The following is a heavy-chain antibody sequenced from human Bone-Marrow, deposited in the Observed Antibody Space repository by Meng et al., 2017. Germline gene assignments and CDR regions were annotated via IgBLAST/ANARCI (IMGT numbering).Heavy chain of an antibody. CDR3: ARCLAGCDY. V-gene: IGHV1-8*01. Sequence: QVQRVQSGAEVKKPGASVKVSCKASGYTSTTYDINWVRQAAGQGLEWMGYMNPGSGITGLAQKFQGRLSMTSDTSISTAYMELSDLISEDTAMYYCARCLAGCDYWGQGTLVTVSS. D-gene: IGHD6-19*01. CDR2: MNPGSGIT. CDR1: GYTSTTYD. J-gene: IGHJ4*02.